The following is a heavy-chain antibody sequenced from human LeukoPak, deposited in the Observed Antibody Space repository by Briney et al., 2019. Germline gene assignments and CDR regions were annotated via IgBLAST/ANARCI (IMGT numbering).Heavy chain of an antibody. CDR1: GLTFSSYG. CDR2: IWYDGSNK. D-gene: IGHD5-24*01. J-gene: IGHJ4*02. CDR3: ARDGYSRDGYNFLVYTSSYFDY. V-gene: IGHV3-33*01. Sequence: PGGSLRLSCAASGLTFSSYGMHWVRQAPGKGLEWVAVIWYDGSNKYYADSVKGRFTISRDNSKNTLYLQMNSLRAEDTAVYYCARDGYSRDGYNFLVYTSSYFDYWGQGTLVTVSS.